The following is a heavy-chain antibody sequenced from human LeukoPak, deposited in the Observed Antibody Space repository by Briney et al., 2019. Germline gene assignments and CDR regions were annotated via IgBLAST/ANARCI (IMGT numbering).Heavy chain of an antibody. V-gene: IGHV1-69*06. CDR1: GGTFSSYA. CDR3: ARELVEEAYCGGDCYSSDY. CDR2: IIPIFGTA. Sequence: ASVKVSCKASGGTFSSYAISWVRQAPGQGLEWMGRIIPIFGTANYAQKFQGRVTITADKSTSTAYMELSSLRSEDTAVYYCARELVEEAYCGGDCYSSDYWGQGTPVTVSS. D-gene: IGHD2-21*02. J-gene: IGHJ4*02.